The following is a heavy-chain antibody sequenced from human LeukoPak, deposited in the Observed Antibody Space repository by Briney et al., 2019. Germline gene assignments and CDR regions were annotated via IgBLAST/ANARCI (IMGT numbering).Heavy chain of an antibody. J-gene: IGHJ4*02. CDR3: ARGLVTHVGLWNY. CDR2: INHSGIT. D-gene: IGHD2-21*02. Sequence: SETLSHTCAVYGGSFSGYYWSWIRQPPGKGLEWLGEINHSGITNYNPSLKSRVTISLDMSKNQFSLKLSSVTAADTAVYYCARGLVTHVGLWNYWGQGSLVTVSS. V-gene: IGHV4-34*01. CDR1: GGSFSGYY.